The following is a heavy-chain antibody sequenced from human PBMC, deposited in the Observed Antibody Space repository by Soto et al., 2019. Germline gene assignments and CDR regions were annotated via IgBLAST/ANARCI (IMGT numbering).Heavy chain of an antibody. CDR1: GGSISSSNW. V-gene: IGHV4-4*02. D-gene: IGHD3-10*01. CDR3: AGRASSDAGTPMDV. CDR2: IYHSGST. J-gene: IGHJ6*02. Sequence: QVQLQESGPGLVNPSGTLSLTCAVSGGSISSSNWWSWVRQPPVKGLEWMGEIYHSGSTNYNPSLKSRVTIAVDKSKNQFALKPSSMTAADTAVYYCAGRASSDAGTPMDVWGQGTTVTVSS.